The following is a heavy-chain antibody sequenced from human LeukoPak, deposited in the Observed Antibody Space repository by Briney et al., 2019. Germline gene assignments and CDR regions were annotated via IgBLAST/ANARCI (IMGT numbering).Heavy chain of an antibody. Sequence: PGGSLRLSCAASGFTFSSYGMHWVRQAPGKGLEWVAFIRYDGSNKYYADSVKGRFTISRDNSKNTLYLQMNGLRAEDTAVYYCAKDGRGEQWLPSRDFDYWGQGTLVTVSS. CDR2: IRYDGSNK. J-gene: IGHJ4*02. CDR1: GFTFSSYG. CDR3: AKDGRGEQWLPSRDFDY. V-gene: IGHV3-30*02. D-gene: IGHD6-19*01.